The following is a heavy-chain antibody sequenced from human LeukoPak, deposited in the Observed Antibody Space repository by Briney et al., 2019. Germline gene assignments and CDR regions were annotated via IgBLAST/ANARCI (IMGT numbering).Heavy chain of an antibody. Sequence: PGGSLTLSCAASGFTFSSYGMHWVRQAPGKGLAWVAVISYDGSNKYYADSVKGRFTISRDNSKNALYLQMNSLRGEDMAVYYCAKIAAAGTDRGQGTLVTVSS. J-gene: IGHJ4*02. CDR1: GFTFSSYG. CDR2: ISYDGSNK. D-gene: IGHD6-13*01. CDR3: AKIAAAGTD. V-gene: IGHV3-30*18.